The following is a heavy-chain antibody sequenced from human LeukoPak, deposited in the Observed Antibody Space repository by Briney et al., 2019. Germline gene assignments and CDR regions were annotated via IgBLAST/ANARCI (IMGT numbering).Heavy chain of an antibody. J-gene: IGHJ3*02. CDR2: FDPEDGET. CDR3: AAQSGTYDAFDI. Sequence: ASVKVSCKVSGYTLTELSMHWVRQAPGKGLEWMGGFDPEDGETIYAQKFQGRVTMTEDTSTDTAYMELSSLRSEDTAVYYCAAQSGTYDAFDIWGQGTMVTVSS. V-gene: IGHV1-24*01. CDR1: GYTLTELS. D-gene: IGHD1-26*01.